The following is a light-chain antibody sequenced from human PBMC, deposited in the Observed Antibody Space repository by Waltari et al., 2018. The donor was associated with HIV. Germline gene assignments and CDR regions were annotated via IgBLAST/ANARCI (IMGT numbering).Light chain of an antibody. J-gene: IGKJ2*01. CDR1: QSISSW. V-gene: IGKV1-5*03. CDR2: KAS. CDR3: QQYNSYSYT. Sequence: DIQITQSPSTLSASVGDRVTITCRASQSISSWLAWYQQKPGKAPKLLIYKASSLESGVPSRFSGSGSGTEFTLTISSLQPDDFATYYCQQYNSYSYTFGQGTKLEIK.